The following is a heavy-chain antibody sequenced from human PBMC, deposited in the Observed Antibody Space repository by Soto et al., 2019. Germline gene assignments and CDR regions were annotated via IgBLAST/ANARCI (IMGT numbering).Heavy chain of an antibody. J-gene: IGHJ4*02. CDR2: ISAYNGNT. CDR3: ARRWPTDPRPPYCSGGSCPFDY. D-gene: IGHD2-15*01. V-gene: IGHV1-18*01. CDR1: GYTFTSYG. Sequence: ASVKVSCKASGYTFTSYGISWVRQAPGQGLEWMGWISAYNGNTNYAQKLQGRVTMTTDTSTSTAYMELRSLRSDDTAVYYCARRWPTDPRPPYCSGGSCPFDYWGQGTLVTVSS.